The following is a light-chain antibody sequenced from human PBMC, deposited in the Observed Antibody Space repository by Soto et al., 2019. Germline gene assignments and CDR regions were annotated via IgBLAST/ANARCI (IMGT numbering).Light chain of an antibody. CDR3: CSSTSSSTPLV. V-gene: IGLV2-14*01. Sequence: QSALTQPASVSGSPGQSITISCTGTSSDVGGYNYVSWYQQHPDKAPKLMIYEVSNRPSGVSNRFSGSKTGNTASLTISGLQDDDEDDYYYCSSTSSSTPLVFGGGTKLTVL. CDR2: EVS. CDR1: SSDVGGYNY. J-gene: IGLJ2*01.